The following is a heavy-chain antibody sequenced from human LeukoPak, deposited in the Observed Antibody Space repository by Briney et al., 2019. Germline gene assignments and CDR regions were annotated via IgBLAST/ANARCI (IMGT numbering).Heavy chain of an antibody. CDR3: ARVEAMYYYDSSGYLRY. V-gene: IGHV4-59*01. D-gene: IGHD3-22*01. CDR2: IYDSGST. CDR1: GGSITSYY. Sequence: PSETLSLTCTVSGGSITSYYWSWIRQAPGKGLEWIGYIYDSGSTNYNPSLKSRVTISGDTSKNQFSLKLSSVTAADTAVYFCARVEAMYYYDSSGYLRYWGQGILVTVSS. J-gene: IGHJ4*02.